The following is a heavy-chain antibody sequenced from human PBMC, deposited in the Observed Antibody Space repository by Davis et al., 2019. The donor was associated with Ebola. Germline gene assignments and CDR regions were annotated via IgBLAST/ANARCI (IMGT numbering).Heavy chain of an antibody. D-gene: IGHD3-10*01. CDR3: ARAGITMVRGYFDY. CDR1: GGSISSSSYY. Sequence: PSETLSLTCTVSGGSISSSSYYWGWIRQPPGKGLEWIGSIYYSGSTNYNPSLKSRVTISVDTSKNQFSLKLSSVTAADTAVYYCARAGITMVRGYFDYWGQGTLVTVSS. CDR2: IYYSGST. J-gene: IGHJ4*02. V-gene: IGHV4-39*07.